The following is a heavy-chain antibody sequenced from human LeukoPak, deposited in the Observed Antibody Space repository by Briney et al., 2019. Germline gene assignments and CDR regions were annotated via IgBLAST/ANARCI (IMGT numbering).Heavy chain of an antibody. J-gene: IGHJ4*02. CDR2: INTDGNST. CDR3: ASELASGD. V-gene: IGHV3-74*01. D-gene: IGHD6-13*01. Sequence: PGGSLRLSCAPSGFTVSTYWMHWVRQAPGKGLVWVSQINTDGNSTTYADSVKGRFTVSRDNAKTTLYLQMNSLRAEDTAVYYCASELASGDWGQGTLVTVSS. CDR1: GFTVSTYW.